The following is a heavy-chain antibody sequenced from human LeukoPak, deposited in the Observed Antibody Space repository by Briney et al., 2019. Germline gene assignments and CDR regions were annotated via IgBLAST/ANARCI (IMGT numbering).Heavy chain of an antibody. CDR3: TTELLYYYDGSGSDY. CDR1: GFTFSNAW. CDR2: IKSKTDGGTT. V-gene: IGHV3-15*01. Sequence: PGGSLRLSCAASGFTFSNAWMSWVRQAPGKGLEWVGRIKSKTDGGTTDYAAPVKGRFTISRDDSKNTLYLQMNSLKTEDTAVYYCTTELLYYYDGSGSDYWGQGTLVTVSS. J-gene: IGHJ4*02. D-gene: IGHD3-22*01.